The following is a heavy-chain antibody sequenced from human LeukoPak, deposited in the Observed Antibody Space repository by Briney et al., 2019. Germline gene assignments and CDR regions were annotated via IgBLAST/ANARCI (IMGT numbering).Heavy chain of an antibody. V-gene: IGHV3-7*03. CDR3: ARDNGWSADF. D-gene: IGHD2-15*01. J-gene: IGHJ4*02. CDR2: IKQDGSAK. CDR1: GFTFSRHW. Sequence: GGSLRLSWAASGFTFSRHWMYWVRQAPGKGLEWVANIKQDGSAKPYVDSVKGRFTISRDNAKNSLFLQMNSLRVEDTAVYYCARDNGWSADFWGQGTLVTVSS.